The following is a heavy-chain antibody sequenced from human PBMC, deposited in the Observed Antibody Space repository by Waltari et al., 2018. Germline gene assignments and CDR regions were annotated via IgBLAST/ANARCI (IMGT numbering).Heavy chain of an antibody. Sequence: QLQLQESGPGLVKPSVTLSLTCTVSGGSLSSSSSYWGWFREPPGTGLEWIGSIYYSGITYYNPSLKSRVTISVDTSKNQFSLKLSSVTAADTAVYYCARGARNYDFWSGSKGSGMDVWGQGTTVTVSS. CDR1: GGSLSSSSSY. V-gene: IGHV4-39*01. D-gene: IGHD3-3*01. CDR2: IYYSGIT. J-gene: IGHJ6*02. CDR3: ARGARNYDFWSGSKGSGMDV.